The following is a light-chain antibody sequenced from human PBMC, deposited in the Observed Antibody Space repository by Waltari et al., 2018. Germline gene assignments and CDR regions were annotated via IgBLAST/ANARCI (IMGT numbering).Light chain of an antibody. CDR1: NSNIGTNT. CDR3: AAWDDSLRSVL. J-gene: IGLJ2*01. Sequence: QSVLTQPPSASGTPGQRVTFSCSGSNSNIGTNTVNWYQQLSGTPPKLLIYANNQRPPGVPDRFSGSKSDTSASLVISGLQSEDEADYYCAAWDDSLRSVLFGGGTKLTVL. CDR2: ANN. V-gene: IGLV1-44*01.